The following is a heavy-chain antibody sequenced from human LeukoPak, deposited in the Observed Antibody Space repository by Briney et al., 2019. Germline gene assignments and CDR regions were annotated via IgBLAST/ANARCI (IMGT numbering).Heavy chain of an antibody. CDR2: ISYDGSNK. J-gene: IGHJ5*02. CDR1: GFTFSSYA. D-gene: IGHD2-2*01. V-gene: IGHV3-30-3*01. CDR3: ARGGVTYQLLSSTLGWFDP. Sequence: PGRSLRLSSAASGFTFSSYAMHWVRQAPGKGLEWVAVISYDGSNKYYADSVKGRFTISRDNSKNTLYLQMNSLRAEDTAVYYCARGGVTYQLLSSTLGWFDPWGQGTLVTVSS.